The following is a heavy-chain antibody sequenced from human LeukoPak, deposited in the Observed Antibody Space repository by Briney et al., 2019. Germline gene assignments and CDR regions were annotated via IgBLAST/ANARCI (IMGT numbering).Heavy chain of an antibody. Sequence: SQTLSLTCAVSGGSISSGGYSWSWIRQPPGKGLEWIGYIYHSGSTYYNPSLKSRVTISVETSKNQFSLKLSSVAAVDTAVYYCARVREYNYVYDAFDIWGQGTMVTVSS. D-gene: IGHD5-18*01. CDR2: IYHSGST. CDR1: GGSISSGGYS. J-gene: IGHJ3*02. CDR3: ARVREYNYVYDAFDI. V-gene: IGHV4-30-2*01.